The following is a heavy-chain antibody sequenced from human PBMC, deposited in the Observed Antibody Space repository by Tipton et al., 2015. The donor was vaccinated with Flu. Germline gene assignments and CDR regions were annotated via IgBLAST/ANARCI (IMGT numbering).Heavy chain of an antibody. CDR3: ARDPSLGMPDYFDY. J-gene: IGHJ4*02. Sequence: SLRLSCAASGFILSNSQMSWIRQAPGKGLGWVSYIESSGSIKYYADSVKGRFTISRDNAKGSVQLQMNSLRDEDTALYYCARDPSLGMPDYFDYWGQGTLVTASS. V-gene: IGHV3-11*01. D-gene: IGHD2-2*01. CDR1: GFILSNSQ. CDR2: IESSGSIK.